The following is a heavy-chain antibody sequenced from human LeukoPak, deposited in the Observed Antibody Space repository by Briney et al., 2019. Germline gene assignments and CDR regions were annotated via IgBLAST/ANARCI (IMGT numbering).Heavy chain of an antibody. D-gene: IGHD6-13*01. CDR3: ARPRIALAATSYFDY. CDR1: GFIFSTHG. V-gene: IGHV3-33*05. CDR2: ISYDGTNI. J-gene: IGHJ4*02. Sequence: AGGSLRLSCAASGFIFSTHGTHWVRQAPGKGLEWVTFISYDGTNIYYADSVKGRFTISRDNSKNTLSLQMNSLREEDTAIYYCARPRIALAATSYFDYWGQGTLVTVSS.